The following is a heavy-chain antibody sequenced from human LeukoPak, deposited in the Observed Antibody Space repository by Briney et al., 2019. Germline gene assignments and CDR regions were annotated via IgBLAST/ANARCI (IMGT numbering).Heavy chain of an antibody. J-gene: IGHJ4*02. V-gene: IGHV4-59*01. CDR2: IYYSGST. Sequence: SETLSLTCTVSGGSISSYYWSWIRQPPGKGLEWIGYIYYSGSTNYNPSLKSRVTISVDTSKNQFSLKLSSVTAADTAVYYCARGGGVPAAIGAFDYWGQGTLVTVSS. D-gene: IGHD2-2*01. CDR3: ARGGGVPAAIGAFDY. CDR1: GGSISSYY.